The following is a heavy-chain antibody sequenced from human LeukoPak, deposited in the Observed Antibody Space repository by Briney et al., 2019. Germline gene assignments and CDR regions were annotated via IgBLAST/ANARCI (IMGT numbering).Heavy chain of an antibody. J-gene: IGHJ4*02. D-gene: IGHD2-15*01. V-gene: IGHV3-11*01. Sequence: GGSLRLSCAASGFTFSDYYMSWIRQAPGKGLEWVSYISSSGSTIYYADSVKGRFTISRDNAKNSLYLQMNSLRAEDTAVYYCARHVAPDMDYFDYWGPGTLVTVSP. CDR1: GFTFSDYY. CDR3: ARHVAPDMDYFDY. CDR2: ISSSGSTI.